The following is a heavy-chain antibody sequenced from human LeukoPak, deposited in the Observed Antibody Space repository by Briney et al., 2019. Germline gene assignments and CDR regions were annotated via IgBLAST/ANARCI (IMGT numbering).Heavy chain of an antibody. CDR3: ARTYGSGWCLDY. V-gene: IGHV2-70*19. Sequence: SGPTLVNPTQTLTLTCTFSGFSLTTSGMSLSWVRQSPGKTLEWLGRIDWDDDKHYSPSLKTRLTISRDTSKNQAFLTVTNMDPVDTGTYFCARTYGSGWCLDYWGQGTLVTVFS. CDR2: IDWDDDK. J-gene: IGHJ4*02. D-gene: IGHD6-19*01. CDR1: GFSLTTSGMS.